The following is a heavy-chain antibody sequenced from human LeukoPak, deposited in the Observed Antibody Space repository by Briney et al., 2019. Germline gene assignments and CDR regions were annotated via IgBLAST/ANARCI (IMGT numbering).Heavy chain of an antibody. Sequence: SETLSLTCTVSGGSISSYYWSWIRQPAGKGLEWIGRIYTSGSTNYNPSLKSRVTMSVDTSKNQFSLKLSSVTAADTAVYYCARVTGYMTEDYFDYWGQGTLITVSS. CDR3: ARVTGYMTEDYFDY. CDR2: IYTSGST. V-gene: IGHV4-4*07. D-gene: IGHD6-13*01. CDR1: GGSISSYY. J-gene: IGHJ4*02.